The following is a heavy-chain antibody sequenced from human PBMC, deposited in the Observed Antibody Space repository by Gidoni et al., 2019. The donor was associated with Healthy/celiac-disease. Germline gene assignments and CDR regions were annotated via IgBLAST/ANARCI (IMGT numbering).Heavy chain of an antibody. D-gene: IGHD6-19*01. CDR2: ISSSSSYI. J-gene: IGHJ4*02. Sequence: EVQLVESGGGLVKPGGSLRLSCAASGFTFSSYSMNWVRQAPGKGLAWVSSISSSSSYIYYADSVKGRFTISRDNAKNSLYLQMNSLRAEDTAVYYCARKIAVAGAPFDYWGQGTLVTVSS. V-gene: IGHV3-21*01. CDR1: GFTFSSYS. CDR3: ARKIAVAGAPFDY.